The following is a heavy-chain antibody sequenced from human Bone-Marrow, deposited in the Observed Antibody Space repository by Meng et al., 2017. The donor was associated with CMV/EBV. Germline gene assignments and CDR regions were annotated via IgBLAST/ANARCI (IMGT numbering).Heavy chain of an antibody. CDR3: ARGGPSILVPARPWV. CDR1: RFPFSSYS. Sequence: GGSLRLSCAASRFPFSSYSIHWVRQAPGKGLEWVAVISNDGSNKYYADSVKGRLTISRDNSKNTLYLQMNSLRAEDTAFYYCARGGPSILVPARPWVWGQGTLVTVSS. V-gene: IGHV3-30*03. D-gene: IGHD2-2*01. CDR2: ISNDGSNK. J-gene: IGHJ4*02.